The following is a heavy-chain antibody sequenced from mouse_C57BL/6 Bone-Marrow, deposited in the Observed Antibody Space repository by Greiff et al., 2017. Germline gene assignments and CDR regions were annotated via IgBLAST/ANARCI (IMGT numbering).Heavy chain of an antibody. V-gene: IGHV5-6*01. Sequence: EVQRVESGGDLVKPGGSLKLSCAASGFTFSSYGMSWVRQTPDKRLEWVATISSGGSYTYYPDSVKGRFTISRDNAKNTLYLQMSSLKSEDTAMYYCARHGYHYAMDYWGQGTSVTVSS. CDR3: ARHGYHYAMDY. D-gene: IGHD2-2*01. CDR2: ISSGGSYT. CDR1: GFTFSSYG. J-gene: IGHJ4*01.